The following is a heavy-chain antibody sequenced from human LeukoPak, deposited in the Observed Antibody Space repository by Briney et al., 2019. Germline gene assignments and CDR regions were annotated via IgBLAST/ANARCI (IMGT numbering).Heavy chain of an antibody. Sequence: PGGSLRLSCAASGFTFSSYWMSWVRQAPGKGLEWVANIKQDGSEKYYVDSVKGRFTISRDNVKNSLYLQMNSLRAEDTAVYYCARAIRGPKRGGLDYWGQGTLVTVSS. CDR1: GFTFSSYW. D-gene: IGHD2-21*01. CDR3: ARAIRGPKRGGLDY. J-gene: IGHJ4*02. V-gene: IGHV3-7*03. CDR2: IKQDGSEK.